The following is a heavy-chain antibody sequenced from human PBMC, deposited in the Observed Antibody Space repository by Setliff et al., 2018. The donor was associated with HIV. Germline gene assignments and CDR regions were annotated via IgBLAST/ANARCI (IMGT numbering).Heavy chain of an antibody. V-gene: IGHV5-51*01. J-gene: IGHJ5*02. CDR3: VRRTWSDVRMDP. Sequence: PGESLKISCKGPEYDFTNYWIGWVRQVPGRGLEWLGITYPAASHTIYSPSFQGQVTISVDTSITTVYLQWSSLKASDSAMYYCVRRTWSDVRMDPWGQGTLVTVSS. CDR2: TYPAASHT. D-gene: IGHD1-1*01. CDR1: EYDFTNYW.